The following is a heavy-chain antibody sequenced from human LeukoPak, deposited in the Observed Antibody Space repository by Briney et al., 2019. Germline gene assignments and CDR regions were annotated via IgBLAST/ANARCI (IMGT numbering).Heavy chain of an antibody. D-gene: IGHD6-19*01. CDR1: GFTFSSYA. CDR3: AKVAEYSSGWYGAYYFDC. Sequence: GGSLRLSCAASGFTFSSYAMSWVRQAPGKGLEWVSAISGSGGSTYYADSVKGRFTISRDNSKNTLYLQMNSLRAEDTAVYYCAKVAEYSSGWYGAYYFDCWGQGTLVTVSS. V-gene: IGHV3-23*01. CDR2: ISGSGGST. J-gene: IGHJ4*02.